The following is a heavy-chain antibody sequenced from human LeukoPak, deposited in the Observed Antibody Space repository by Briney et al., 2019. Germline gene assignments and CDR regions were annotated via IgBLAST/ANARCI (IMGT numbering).Heavy chain of an antibody. CDR1: GYSLTNYW. CDR3: AGARHGDYRWDY. J-gene: IGHJ4*02. Sequence: GESLKISCKDSGYSLTNYWIGWVRQMPGKGLEWMGIIHSADSNTKYSPSFQGQVTISADKSISTAYLQWSGLKASDTAMYYCAGARHGDYRWDYWGQGTLVTVSS. V-gene: IGHV5-51*01. CDR2: IHSADSNT. D-gene: IGHD4-17*01.